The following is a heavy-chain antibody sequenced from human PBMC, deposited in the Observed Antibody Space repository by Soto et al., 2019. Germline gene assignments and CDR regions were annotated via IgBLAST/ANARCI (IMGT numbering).Heavy chain of an antibody. D-gene: IGHD2-21*02. Sequence: HPGGSLRLSCAASGFTSSGYAMHWVRQAPGKGLEYVSAISSNGGSTYYADSVKGRFTISRDNSKNTLYLQMGSLRAEDMAVYYCATTYLNCGGDCYGAFDIWGQGTMVTVS. CDR1: GFTSSGYA. J-gene: IGHJ3*02. CDR3: ATTYLNCGGDCYGAFDI. V-gene: IGHV3-64*02. CDR2: ISSNGGST.